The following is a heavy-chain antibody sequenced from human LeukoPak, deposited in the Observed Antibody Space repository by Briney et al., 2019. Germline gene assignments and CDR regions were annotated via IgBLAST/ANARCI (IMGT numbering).Heavy chain of an antibody. CDR2: ISGSGGST. CDR1: GFTFSSYV. Sequence: GGSLRLSCAASGFTFSSYVMSWVRQAPGKGLEWVSAISGSGGSTYYADSVKGRFTISRENAKNSLYLQMNSLRAGDTAVYYCARDLGAGPGHYGMDVWGQGTTVTVSS. J-gene: IGHJ6*02. CDR3: ARDLGAGPGHYGMDV. D-gene: IGHD3-10*01. V-gene: IGHV3-23*01.